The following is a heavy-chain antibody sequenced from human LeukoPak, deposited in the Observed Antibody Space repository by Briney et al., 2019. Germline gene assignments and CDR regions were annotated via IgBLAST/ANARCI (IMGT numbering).Heavy chain of an antibody. CDR1: GFTFSSYG. CDR2: ISHDGSNK. V-gene: IGHV3-30*18. D-gene: IGHD6-19*01. Sequence: PGGSLRLSCAASGFTFSSYGMHWVRQAPGKGLEWVAVISHDGSNKYYADSVKGRFTISRDNSKNTLYLQMNSLRAEDTAVYYCAKVFIAVAGISDYWGQGTLVTVSS. J-gene: IGHJ4*02. CDR3: AKVFIAVAGISDY.